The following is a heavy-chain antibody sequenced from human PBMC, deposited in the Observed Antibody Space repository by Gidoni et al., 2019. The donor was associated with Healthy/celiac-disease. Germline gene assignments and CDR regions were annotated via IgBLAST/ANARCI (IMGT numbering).Heavy chain of an antibody. CDR1: GGTFSSYT. CDR3: ARGSSGAAGAFDI. J-gene: IGHJ3*02. V-gene: IGHV1-69*02. CDR2: IIPILGIA. Sequence: QVQLVQSGAEVKKPGSSVKVSCKASGGTFSSYTISWVRQAPGQGLEWMGRIIPILGIANYAQKFQGRVTITADKSTSTAYMELSSLRSEDTAVYYCARGSSGAAGAFDIWGQGTMVTVSS. D-gene: IGHD6-19*01.